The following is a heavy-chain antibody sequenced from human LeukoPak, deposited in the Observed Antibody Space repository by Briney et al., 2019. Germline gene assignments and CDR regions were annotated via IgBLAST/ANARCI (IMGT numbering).Heavy chain of an antibody. Sequence: GGSLRLSCAASGFTFSKYWMNWVRHAPGKGLVWVSRIYSDGSGASYADSVKGRFTISRDNAKNTLFLQMNSLRAEDTAVYYCANWGSAFDIWGQGTMVIVSS. D-gene: IGHD7-27*01. CDR1: GFTFSKYW. CDR3: ANWGSAFDI. J-gene: IGHJ3*02. CDR2: IYSDGSGA. V-gene: IGHV3-74*01.